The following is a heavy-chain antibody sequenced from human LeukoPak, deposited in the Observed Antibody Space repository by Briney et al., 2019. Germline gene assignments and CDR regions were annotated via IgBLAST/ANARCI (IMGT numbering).Heavy chain of an antibody. V-gene: IGHV3-30*02. J-gene: IGHJ4*02. CDR1: GLTFSSYS. CDR3: AKDRGADYFDY. CDR2: IQYDGSKK. D-gene: IGHD1-26*01. Sequence: GGSLRLSCAASGLTFSSYSMHWVRQAPGKGLEWVAFIQYDGSKKSYPDSVKGRFTISRDNSKNTLSLQMNSLRPEDTATYYCAKDRGADYFDYWGQGTLVTVSS.